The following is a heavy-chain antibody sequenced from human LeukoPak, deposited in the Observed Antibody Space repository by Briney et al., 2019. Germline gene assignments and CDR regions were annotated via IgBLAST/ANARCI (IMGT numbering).Heavy chain of an antibody. J-gene: IGHJ3*02. CDR3: ARVHCSSTSCSPPDAFDI. D-gene: IGHD2-2*01. V-gene: IGHV1-18*01. CDR1: GYTFTSYD. CDR2: ISAYNGNT. Sequence: GASVKVSCKAPGYTFTSYDINWVRQAPGQGLEWMGWISAYNGNTNYAQKLQGRVTMTTDTSTSTAYMELRSLRSDDTAVYYCARVHCSSTSCSPPDAFDIWGQRTMVTVSS.